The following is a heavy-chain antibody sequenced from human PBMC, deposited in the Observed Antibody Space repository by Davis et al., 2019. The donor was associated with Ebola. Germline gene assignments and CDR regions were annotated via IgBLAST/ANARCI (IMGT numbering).Heavy chain of an antibody. CDR1: DGSISTHY. CDR3: ARFGFGAF. V-gene: IGHV4-59*11. CDR2: IYDSGRT. Sequence: PSETLSLTCTFSDGSISTHYWNWIRQPPGKGLEWIGIIYDSGRTNYNPSLKSRVTISGDTSKNQFFLKLTSVTAADTAVYYCARFGFGAFWGQGILVTVSS. J-gene: IGHJ4*02. D-gene: IGHD3-3*01.